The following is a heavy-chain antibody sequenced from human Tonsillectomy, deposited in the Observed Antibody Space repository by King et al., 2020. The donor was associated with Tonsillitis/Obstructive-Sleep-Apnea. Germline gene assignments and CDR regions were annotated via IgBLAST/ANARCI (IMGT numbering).Heavy chain of an antibody. CDR1: GGSISSSSYY. J-gene: IGHJ5*02. Sequence: QLQESGPGLVKPSETLSLTCTVSGGSISSSSYYWGWIRQPPGKGLEWIGSIYYSGSTYYNPSLKSRVTISVDTSKNQLSLKLSSVTAADTAVYYCATVNRHSNSYYRASYWFDPWGQGTLVTVSS. V-gene: IGHV4-39*01. D-gene: IGHD4-11*01. CDR2: IYYSGST. CDR3: ATVNRHSNSYYRASYWFDP.